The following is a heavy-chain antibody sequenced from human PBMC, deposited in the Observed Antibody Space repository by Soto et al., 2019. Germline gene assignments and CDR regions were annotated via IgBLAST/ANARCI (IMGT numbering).Heavy chain of an antibody. CDR3: ARLRPGTRDY. D-gene: IGHD1-26*01. Sequence: VQLQEPGPGLLKPSQPRSLPCTVSGGSITSVGSTWTWIRQHPGKGLEWIGYIYYSGSTYYNPSLKSRVTISVDTSKNQFSLKLSSVTAADTAVYYCARLRPGTRDYWGQGTLVTVSS. V-gene: IGHV4-31*03. J-gene: IGHJ4*02. CDR2: IYYSGST. CDR1: GGSITSVGST.